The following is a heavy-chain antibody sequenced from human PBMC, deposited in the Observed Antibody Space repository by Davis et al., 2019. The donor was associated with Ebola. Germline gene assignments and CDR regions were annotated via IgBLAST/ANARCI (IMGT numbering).Heavy chain of an antibody. J-gene: IGHJ6*02. CDR2: ISSSSNYI. Sequence: GESLKISCAASGFTFSSNSMNWVRQAPGKGLEWVSFISSSSNYIYYADSVKGRFTVSRDNAKNSLYLQMNSLRAEDTAVYYCVSGDGRGSSYDMDVWGQGTTVTVSS. CDR1: GFTFSSNS. CDR3: VSGDGRGSSYDMDV. D-gene: IGHD5-12*01. V-gene: IGHV3-21*01.